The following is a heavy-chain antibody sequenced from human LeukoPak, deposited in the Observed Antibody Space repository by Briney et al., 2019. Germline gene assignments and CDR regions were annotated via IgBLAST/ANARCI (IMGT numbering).Heavy chain of an antibody. CDR3: AREKPLIYDSSGYYDY. CDR1: GFTFSSYW. Sequence: PGGSLRLSCAASGFTFSSYWMSWVRQAPGKGLEWVANIKQDGSEKYYVDSVKGRFTISRDNAKNSLYLQMNSLRAEDTAVYYCAREKPLIYDSSGYYDYWGQGTLVTVSS. J-gene: IGHJ4*02. D-gene: IGHD3-22*01. V-gene: IGHV3-7*01. CDR2: IKQDGSEK.